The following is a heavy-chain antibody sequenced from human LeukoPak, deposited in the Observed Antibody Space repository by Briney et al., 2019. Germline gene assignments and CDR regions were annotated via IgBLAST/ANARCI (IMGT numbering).Heavy chain of an antibody. J-gene: IGHJ4*02. CDR2: INPNSGGT. Sequence: GASVKVSCKASGYTFTSYYMHWVRQAPGQGLEWTGWINPNSGGTNYAQKFQGRVTMTRDTSISTAYMELSRLRSDDTAVYYCARIDPAAAEGYWGQGTLVTVSS. CDR1: GYTFTSYY. D-gene: IGHD6-13*01. CDR3: ARIDPAAAEGY. V-gene: IGHV1-2*02.